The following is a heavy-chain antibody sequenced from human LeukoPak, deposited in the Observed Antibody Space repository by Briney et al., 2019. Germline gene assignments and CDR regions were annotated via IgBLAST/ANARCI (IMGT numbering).Heavy chain of an antibody. CDR1: GFTVSSNY. J-gene: IGHJ4*02. Sequence: GGSLRLSCAASGFTVSSNYMSWVRQAPGKGLEWVSVIYSGGSTYYADSVKGRFTISRDNPKNTLYLQMNGLRAEDTAVYFCAKRGVVIRVILVGFHKDAYYFDSWGQGALVTVSS. V-gene: IGHV3-66*04. CDR2: IYSGGST. CDR3: AKRGVVIRVILVGFHKDAYYFDS. D-gene: IGHD3-22*01.